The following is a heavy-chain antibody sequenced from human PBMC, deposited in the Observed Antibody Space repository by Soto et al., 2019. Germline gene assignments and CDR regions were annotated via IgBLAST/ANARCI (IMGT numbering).Heavy chain of an antibody. V-gene: IGHV3-30-3*01. J-gene: IGHJ6*02. D-gene: IGHD2-15*01. Sequence: QVQLVESGGGVVQPGRSLRLSCAASGFTFSNYAMYWVRQAPGKGLEWVAVLSYDGNNKYYADSVKGRFTISRDNSKNTRYLQMNSLRGEDMAVYYCARAGCDGGSCYTLVGLRYGMDVWGQGTTVTVSS. CDR1: GFTFSNYA. CDR3: ARAGCDGGSCYTLVGLRYGMDV. CDR2: LSYDGNNK.